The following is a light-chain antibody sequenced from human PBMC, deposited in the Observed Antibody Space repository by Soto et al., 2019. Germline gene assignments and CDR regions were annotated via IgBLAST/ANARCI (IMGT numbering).Light chain of an antibody. CDR2: DVT. J-gene: IGLJ1*01. CDR1: NSDVGDYDY. CDR3: ASWDVTLNGLYV. Sequence: QSALTQPRSVSGSPGQSVTIFCTGTNSDVGDYDYVSWYQHHAGKAPKLLVYDVTKRPSGVPDRFSGSKSGNTASLTISGLQADDEADYYCASWDVTLNGLYVFGTGTKVTVL. V-gene: IGLV2-11*01.